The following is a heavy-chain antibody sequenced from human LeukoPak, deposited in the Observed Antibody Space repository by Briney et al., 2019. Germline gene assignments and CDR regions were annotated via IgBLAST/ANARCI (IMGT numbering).Heavy chain of an antibody. CDR1: GFTFSSYW. D-gene: IGHD3-10*01. Sequence: GGSLRLSCAASGFTFSSYWMHWVRQAPGKGLVWVSRINTDGSSTSYADSVKGRFTISRDNSKNTLYLQMNSLRAEDTAVYYCAKAGRQQLGGGGYWGQGTLVTVSS. CDR2: INTDGSST. CDR3: AKAGRQQLGGGGY. V-gene: IGHV3-74*01. J-gene: IGHJ4*02.